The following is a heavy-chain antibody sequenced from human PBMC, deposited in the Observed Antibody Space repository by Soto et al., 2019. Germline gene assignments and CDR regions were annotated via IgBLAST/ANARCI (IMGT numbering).Heavy chain of an antibody. V-gene: IGHV1-24*01. CDR2: FDPEDGET. CDR1: GYTLTELS. J-gene: IGHJ5*02. D-gene: IGHD1-7*01. CDR3: ARESRITGTTSSVKKYNWFDP. Sequence: ASVKVSCKVSGYTLTELSMHWVRQAPGKGLEWMGGFDPEDGETIYAQKFQGRVTMTEDTSTDTAYMELSSLRSEDTAVYYCARESRITGTTSSVKKYNWFDPWGQGTLVTVSS.